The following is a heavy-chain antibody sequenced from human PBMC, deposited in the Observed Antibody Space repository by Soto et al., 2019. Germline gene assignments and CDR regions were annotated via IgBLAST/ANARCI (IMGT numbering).Heavy chain of an antibody. V-gene: IGHV4-39*01. J-gene: IGHJ4*02. Sequence: QLQLQESGPGLVKPSETLSLTCTVSGGSISSSSYYWGWIRQPPGKGLEWIGSIYYSGSTSYNPSLQSRVPISVDTSKNQFSLKLSSVTAADTAVYYCARRQSSSWYGLWGQGTLVTVSS. CDR3: ARRQSSSWYGL. CDR2: IYYSGST. CDR1: GGSISSSSYY. D-gene: IGHD6-13*01.